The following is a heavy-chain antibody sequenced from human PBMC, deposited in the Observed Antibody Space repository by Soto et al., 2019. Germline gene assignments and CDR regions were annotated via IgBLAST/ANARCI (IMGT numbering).Heavy chain of an antibody. Sequence: VKVSCKASGGTFSSYAISWVRQAPGQGLEWMGGIIPIFGTANYAQKFQGRVTITADKSTSTAYMELSSLRSEDTAVYYCAGSLSCSSTSCPGTDAFDIWGQGTMVTGSS. D-gene: IGHD2-2*01. J-gene: IGHJ3*02. CDR3: AGSLSCSSTSCPGTDAFDI. V-gene: IGHV1-69*06. CDR2: IIPIFGTA. CDR1: GGTFSSYA.